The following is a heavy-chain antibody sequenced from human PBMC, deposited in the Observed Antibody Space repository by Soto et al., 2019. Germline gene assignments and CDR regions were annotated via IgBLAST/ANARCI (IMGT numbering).Heavy chain of an antibody. D-gene: IGHD4-17*01. J-gene: IGHJ4*02. CDR2: INHSGST. CDR1: GGSFSGYY. CDR3: ARVTTVTTFMGDY. Sequence: PSETLSLTCAVYGGSFSGYYWSWIRQPPGKGLEWIGEINHSGSTNYNPSLKSRVTISVDTSKNQFSLKLGSVTAADTAVYYCARVTTVTTFMGDYWGQGTLVTVSS. V-gene: IGHV4-34*01.